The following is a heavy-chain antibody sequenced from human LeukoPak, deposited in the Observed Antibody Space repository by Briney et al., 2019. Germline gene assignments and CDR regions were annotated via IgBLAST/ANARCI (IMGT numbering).Heavy chain of an antibody. D-gene: IGHD5-24*01. CDR2: IIPILGIA. CDR1: GGTFSSYA. CDR3: ATLEMATITSYFDY. V-gene: IGHV1-69*04. Sequence: GSSVKVSCKASGGTFSSYAISWVRQAPGQGLEWMGRIIPILGIANYAQKFQGRVTITADKSTSTAYMELSSLRSEDTAVYYCATLEMATITSYFDYWGQGTLVTASS. J-gene: IGHJ4*02.